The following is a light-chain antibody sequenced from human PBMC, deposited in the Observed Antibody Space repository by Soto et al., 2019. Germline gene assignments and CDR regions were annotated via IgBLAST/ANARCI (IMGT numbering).Light chain of an antibody. V-gene: IGKV1-39*01. J-gene: IGKJ3*01. CDR1: QSISSY. Sequence: DIQMTQSPSSLSASVGDRVTITCRASQSISSYLNWYQQKPGKAPKLLIYAASSLQSGVPSRFSGSGSGTDFTLTISSLQPEDFPTYYCQQSYSTPLTVGPGTKVDIK. CDR2: AAS. CDR3: QQSYSTPLT.